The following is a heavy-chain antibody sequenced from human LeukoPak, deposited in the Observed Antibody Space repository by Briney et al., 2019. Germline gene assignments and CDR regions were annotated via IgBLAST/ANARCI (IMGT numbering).Heavy chain of an antibody. V-gene: IGHV3-30-3*01. Sequence: GGSLRLSCAASGFTFSSYAMHWVRQAPGKGLEWVAVISYDGSNKYYADSVKGRFTISRDNSKNTLYLQMNSLRAEDTAVYYCARVKDPPGGTQMVRGVIRMSSIFDYWGQGTLVTVSS. CDR3: ARVKDPPGGTQMVRGVIRMSSIFDY. J-gene: IGHJ4*02. CDR1: GFTFSSYA. CDR2: ISYDGSNK. D-gene: IGHD3-10*01.